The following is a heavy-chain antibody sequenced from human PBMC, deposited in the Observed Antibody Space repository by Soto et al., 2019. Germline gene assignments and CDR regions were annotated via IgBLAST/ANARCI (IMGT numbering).Heavy chain of an antibody. CDR1: GYTFTGYY. CDR3: ARDLAKGGGSAGFDY. V-gene: IGHV1-2*02. Sequence: QVQLVQSGAEVKKPGASVKVSCKASGYTFTGYYIHCVRQSPGQGLEWMGWINPNSGGTKYPQKFQGRVTMTRDTSIRTVYMSLTGLKSDDTAVYFCARDLAKGGGSAGFDYWGQGTLVAVSS. D-gene: IGHD2-15*01. CDR2: INPNSGGT. J-gene: IGHJ4*02.